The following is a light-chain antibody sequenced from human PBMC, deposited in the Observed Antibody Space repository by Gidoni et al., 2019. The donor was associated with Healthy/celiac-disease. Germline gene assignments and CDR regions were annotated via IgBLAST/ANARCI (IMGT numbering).Light chain of an antibody. CDR2: GAS. CDR3: QQYGSSPYT. J-gene: IGKJ2*01. CDR1: QSVSSNY. V-gene: IGKV3-20*01. Sequence: VLTHSPGPLSFSPGERATLSCRASQSVSSNYLAWYQQKPGQAPRLLIYGASSRATGIPDRFSGSGSGTDFTLTISRLEPEDFAVYYCQQYGSSPYTFGQGTKLEIK.